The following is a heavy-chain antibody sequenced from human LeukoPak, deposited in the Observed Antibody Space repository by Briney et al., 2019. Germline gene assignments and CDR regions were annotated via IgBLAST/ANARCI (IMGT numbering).Heavy chain of an antibody. CDR1: GFTFSSYA. V-gene: IGHV3-23*01. Sequence: GGSLRLSCAASGFTFSSYAMNWVRQTPGKGLEWGSSISDSGASTYYADSVKGRFTISRDNSKNTLYLQMNSLRVEDTAVYYCAKGPQLGVRFADYGGQGTLVTVSS. D-gene: IGHD3-3*01. CDR2: ISDSGAST. J-gene: IGHJ4*02. CDR3: AKGPQLGVRFADY.